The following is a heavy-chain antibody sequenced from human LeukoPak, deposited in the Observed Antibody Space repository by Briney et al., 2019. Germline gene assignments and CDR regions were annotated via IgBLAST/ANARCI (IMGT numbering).Heavy chain of an antibody. Sequence: SETLSLTCTVSGGSISSSIYYWGWIRQPPGKGLEWIGSIYYSGNTYYNPSLKSRVTISVDTSKNQFSLKLSSVTAADTAVYYCARVGGSTVRINWFDPWGQGTLVTVSS. CDR1: GGSISSSIYY. J-gene: IGHJ5*02. CDR2: IYYSGNT. D-gene: IGHD3-16*01. V-gene: IGHV4-39*07. CDR3: ARVGGSTVRINWFDP.